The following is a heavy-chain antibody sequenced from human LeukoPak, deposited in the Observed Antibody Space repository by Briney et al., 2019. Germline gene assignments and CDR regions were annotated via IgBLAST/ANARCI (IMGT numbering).Heavy chain of an antibody. CDR1: VASISNYY. D-gene: IGHD5-18*01. V-gene: IGHV4-4*09. J-gene: IGHJ4*02. Sequence: SETLSLTCAVSVASISNYYWSWIRQAPGKGLEWIGYISTSGSTNYNPSLKSRVSISLDTSNNRFSLNLNFVTAADTAVYFYASPRTSYRYTFDYWGPGALVTVSS. CDR2: ISTSGST. CDR3: ASPRTSYRYTFDY.